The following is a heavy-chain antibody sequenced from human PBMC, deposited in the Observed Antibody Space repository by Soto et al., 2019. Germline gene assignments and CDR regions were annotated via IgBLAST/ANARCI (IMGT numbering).Heavy chain of an antibody. CDR1: GFTLSDYY. J-gene: IGHJ3*02. CDR3: ARDADILTGSDAFDI. D-gene: IGHD3-9*01. Sequence: GGSLRLSCAVSGFTLSDYYMSWIRQAPGKGLEWVSYISSSRSYTNYADSVKGRFTISRDNAKNSLYLHMKSLRVEDTAVYYCARDADILTGSDAFDIWGQGTMVTVSS. V-gene: IGHV3-11*05. CDR2: ISSSRSYT.